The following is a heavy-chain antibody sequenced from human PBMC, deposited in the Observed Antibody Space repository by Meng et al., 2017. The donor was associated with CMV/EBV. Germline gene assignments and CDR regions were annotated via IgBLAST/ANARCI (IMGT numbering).Heavy chain of an antibody. D-gene: IGHD1-26*01. CDR1: GFTFRRYG. CDR2: IENDGSNK. V-gene: IGHV3-30*02. Sequence: GGSLRLSCAASGFTFRRYGMDWVRQGPGKGLEWVTFIENDGSNKYYADSVKGRFTISRDNFKNTVHLQINSLRAEDTALNYCVKFFRWDQPDDAFDIWGHGTMVTVSS. CDR3: VKFFRWDQPDDAFDI. J-gene: IGHJ3*02.